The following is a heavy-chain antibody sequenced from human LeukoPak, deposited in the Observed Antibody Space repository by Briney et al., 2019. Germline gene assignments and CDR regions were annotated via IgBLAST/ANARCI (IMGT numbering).Heavy chain of an antibody. D-gene: IGHD1-14*01. J-gene: IGHJ4*02. V-gene: IGHV3-30*01. CDR2: VSNDGRDK. CDR3: ARDRNSPAKYYFDY. Sequence: GRSLRLSCAASGFTFNAYAMHWVRQAPGKGLEWVAVVSNDGRDKHYADSVNGRFTISRDNSENTLYLQMNTLRAEDTAVYYCARDRNSPAKYYFDYWGQGTLVTVSS. CDR1: GFTFNAYA.